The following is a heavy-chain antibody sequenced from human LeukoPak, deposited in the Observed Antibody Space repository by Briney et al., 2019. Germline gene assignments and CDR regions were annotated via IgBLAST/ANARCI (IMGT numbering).Heavy chain of an antibody. V-gene: IGHV1-2*02. CDR2: INPNSGGT. CDR1: GYTFTGYY. Sequence: ASVKVSCKASGYTFTGYYMHWVRQAPGQGLEWMGWINPNSGGTNYAQKFQGGVTMTRDTSISTAYMELSRLRSDDTAVYYCATGADPTPLGIVGATTWGQGTLVTVSS. J-gene: IGHJ5*02. CDR3: ATGADPTPLGIVGATT. D-gene: IGHD1-26*01.